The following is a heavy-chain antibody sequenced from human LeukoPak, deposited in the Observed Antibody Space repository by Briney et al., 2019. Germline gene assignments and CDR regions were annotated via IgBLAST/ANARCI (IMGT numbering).Heavy chain of an antibody. D-gene: IGHD6-13*01. J-gene: IGHJ4*02. CDR2: IYYSGST. V-gene: IGHV4-59*01. CDR1: GGSISSYY. Sequence: SETLSLTCTVSGGSISSYYWSWIRQPPGKGLEWIGYIYYSGSTNYNPSLKSRVTISVDTSKNQFSLKLSSVTAADTAVYYCARADIAAAGMDWGQGTLVTVSS. CDR3: ARADIAAAGMD.